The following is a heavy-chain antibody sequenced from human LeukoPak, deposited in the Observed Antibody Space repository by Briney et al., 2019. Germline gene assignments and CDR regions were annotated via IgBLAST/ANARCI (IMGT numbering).Heavy chain of an antibody. Sequence: ASVNVSCKASGGTFSSYAISWVRQAPGQGLEWMGGIIPIFGTANYAQKFQGRVTITADESTSTAYMELSSLRSEDTAVYYCARGGGLRDAFDIWGQGAMVTVSS. CDR3: ARGGGLRDAFDI. CDR2: IIPIFGTA. J-gene: IGHJ3*02. D-gene: IGHD4-17*01. V-gene: IGHV1-69*13. CDR1: GGTFSSYA.